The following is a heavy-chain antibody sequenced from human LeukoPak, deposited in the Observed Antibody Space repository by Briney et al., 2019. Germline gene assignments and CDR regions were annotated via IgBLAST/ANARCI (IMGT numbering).Heavy chain of an antibody. CDR2: INPSGGST. CDR3: ARSYLGKTFQRGYFDY. CDR1: GYTFTSYY. D-gene: IGHD3-16*02. V-gene: IGHV1-46*01. Sequence: ASVKVSCKASGYTFTSYYMHWVRQAPGQGLEWMGIINPSGGSTSYAQKFQGRVTMTRDTSTSTVYMELSSLRSEDTAVYYCARSYLGKTFQRGYFDYWGQGTLVTVSS. J-gene: IGHJ4*02.